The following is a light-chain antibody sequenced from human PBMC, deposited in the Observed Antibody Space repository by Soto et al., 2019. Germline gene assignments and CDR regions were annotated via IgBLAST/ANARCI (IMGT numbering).Light chain of an antibody. CDR1: QSIKNY. J-gene: IGKJ2*01. CDR2: LAS. CDR3: QQSYSAPYT. Sequence: DIQVTQSPSSLSASVGDGLTIACRANQSIKNYLNWYQQKPGRGPELLIYLASSLQGGVPSRFSGSGSGTEFTLTITSLRPEDFAPYWCQQSYSAPYTFGQGTKLEIK. V-gene: IGKV1-39*01.